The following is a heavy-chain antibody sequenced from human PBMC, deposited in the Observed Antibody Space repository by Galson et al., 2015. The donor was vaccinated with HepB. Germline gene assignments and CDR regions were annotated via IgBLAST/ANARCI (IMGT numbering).Heavy chain of an antibody. CDR1: GFTFSSYV. CDR3: AKGVAAAGHHFDY. J-gene: IGHJ4*02. V-gene: IGHV3-23*01. D-gene: IGHD2-2*01. Sequence: SLRLSCGTSGFTFSSYVMAWVRQAPGKGLEWVSSINAVGNTNYADSVKGRFTISRDYSNNVLFLQMTSLRAEDTALYYCAKGVAAAGHHFDYWGQGTLVTVSS. CDR2: INAVGNT.